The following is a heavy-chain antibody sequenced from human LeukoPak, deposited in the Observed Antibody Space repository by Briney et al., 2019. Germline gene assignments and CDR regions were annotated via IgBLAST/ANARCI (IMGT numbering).Heavy chain of an antibody. CDR1: GYSISSGYY. CDR2: IYHSGST. D-gene: IGHD6-13*01. J-gene: IGHJ4*02. CDR3: ARGGYSSSQYYFDY. Sequence: SETLSLTCAVSGYSISSGYYWGWIRQPPGKGLEWIGSIYHSGSTYYNPSPKSRVTISVDTSKNRFSLKLSSVTAADTAVYYCARGGYSSSQYYFDYWGQGTLVTVSS. V-gene: IGHV4-38-2*01.